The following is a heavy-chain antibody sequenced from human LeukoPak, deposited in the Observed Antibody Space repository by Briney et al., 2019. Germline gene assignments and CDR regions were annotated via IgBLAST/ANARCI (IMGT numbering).Heavy chain of an antibody. CDR1: GFTFSTYT. CDR3: ARDRKELVGLVHFDH. CDR2: ISSSSSYI. Sequence: GGSLRLSCAASGFTFSTYTVNWVRQAPGKGLEWVSSISSSSSYIYYADSLKGRFTISRDNAKNSLYLQMNSLRAEDTAVYYCARDRKELVGLVHFDHWGQGTLVTVSS. V-gene: IGHV3-21*03. D-gene: IGHD1-26*01. J-gene: IGHJ4*02.